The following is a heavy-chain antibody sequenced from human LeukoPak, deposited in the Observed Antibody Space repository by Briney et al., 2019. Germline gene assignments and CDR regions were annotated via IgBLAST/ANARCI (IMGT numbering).Heavy chain of an antibody. CDR2: INPNSGGT. J-gene: IGHJ6*04. CDR3: ARYSSSWPYYYGMDV. CDR1: GYTFTGYY. D-gene: IGHD6-13*01. Sequence: ASVKVSCKASGYTFTGYYMHWVRQAPGQGLEWMGWINPNSGGTNYAQKFQGWVTMTRDTSISTAYMELSRLRSDDTAVYYCARYSSSWPYYYGMDVWGKGTTVTVSS. V-gene: IGHV1-2*04.